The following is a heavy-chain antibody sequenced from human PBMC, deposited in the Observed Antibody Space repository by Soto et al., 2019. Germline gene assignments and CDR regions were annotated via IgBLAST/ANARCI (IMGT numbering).Heavy chain of an antibody. CDR1: GFTFSSYS. CDR2: ISSSSSYI. CDR3: ARDRYCSSTSCPYFDY. Sequence: EGSLRLSCAASGFTFSSYSMNWVRQAPGKGLEWVSSISSSSSYIYYADSVKGRFTISRDNAKNSLYLQMNSLRAEDTAVYYCARDRYCSSTSCPYFDYWGQGTLVTVSS. J-gene: IGHJ4*02. D-gene: IGHD2-2*01. V-gene: IGHV3-21*01.